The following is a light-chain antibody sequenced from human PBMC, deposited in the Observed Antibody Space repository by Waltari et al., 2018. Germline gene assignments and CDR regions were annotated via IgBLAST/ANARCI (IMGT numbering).Light chain of an antibody. J-gene: IGKJ1*01. Sequence: EIVMTQSPATLSASPGESATLSCRASQSVSSTLAWYQQITGHAPTLLIYDASTRATAIPARFTAGGSGTEFTLSISSLQSEDFAVYYCQQYNQWPRTFGQGTKVEIK. CDR1: QSVSST. CDR3: QQYNQWPRT. V-gene: IGKV3-15*01. CDR2: DAS.